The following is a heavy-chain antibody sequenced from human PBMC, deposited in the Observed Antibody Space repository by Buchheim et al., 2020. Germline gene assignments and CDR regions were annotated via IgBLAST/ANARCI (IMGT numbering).Heavy chain of an antibody. D-gene: IGHD2-21*01. CDR2: INAGNGNT. CDR3: ARGPRAYCGGDCSTTWWY. J-gene: IGHJ4*02. V-gene: IGHV1-3*01. Sequence: QVQLVQSGAEVKKPGASVKVSCKASGYTFTSYAMHWVRQAPGQRLEWMGWINAGNGNTKYSQKFKGRVTITRDTSASTAYMELSSLRSEDTAVYYCARGPRAYCGGDCSTTWWYWGQGTL. CDR1: GYTFTSYA.